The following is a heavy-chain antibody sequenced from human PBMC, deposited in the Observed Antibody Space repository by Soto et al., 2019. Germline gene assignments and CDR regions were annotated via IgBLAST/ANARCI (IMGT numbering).Heavy chain of an antibody. J-gene: IGHJ4*01. CDR3: ARYGLPLIEILEY. D-gene: IGHD3-10*01. CDR2: INPRGETR. Sequence: PGGSLRLSCAASGFTFSDYYMNWIRQAPGQGLEWLSFINPRGETRYIADSIRGRFTFSRDNARRSLYVQMNSLRAEDTAVYYCARYGLPLIEILEYWGHGTLVTVSS. V-gene: IGHV3-11*01. CDR1: GFTFSDYY.